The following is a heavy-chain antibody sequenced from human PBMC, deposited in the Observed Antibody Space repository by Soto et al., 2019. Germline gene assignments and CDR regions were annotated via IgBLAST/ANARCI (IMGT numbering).Heavy chain of an antibody. V-gene: IGHV1-58*01. CDR2: IVVGSGNT. J-gene: IGHJ4*02. Sequence: QMQLVQSGPEVKKPGTSVKVSCKASGFTFSNSAVQWVRQARGQRLEWIGWIVVGSGNTNYAQKFQERGTITRDMSTTTAYMEMSSLRSVATAVYYCATDKGDSYGYGNYWGKGTMVTVSS. CDR3: ATDKGDSYGYGNY. D-gene: IGHD5-18*01. CDR1: GFTFSNSA.